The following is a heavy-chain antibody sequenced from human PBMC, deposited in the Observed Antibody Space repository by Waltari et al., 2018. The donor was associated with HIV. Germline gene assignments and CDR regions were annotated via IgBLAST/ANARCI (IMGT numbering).Heavy chain of an antibody. CDR1: GFPFSGYG. J-gene: IGHJ4*02. Sequence: QVQLVESGGGVVQPGRSLRLSCAASGFPFSGYGMHWVRQAPGKGREGVAGISYDGSSKYYADAVKYRFTISRDNSKNTLDLEMNSLRAEDTAVYYCAKDKGGVTYIVDYWGQGTLVTVSS. CDR2: ISYDGSSK. D-gene: IGHD1-1*01. CDR3: AKDKGGVTYIVDY. V-gene: IGHV3-30*18.